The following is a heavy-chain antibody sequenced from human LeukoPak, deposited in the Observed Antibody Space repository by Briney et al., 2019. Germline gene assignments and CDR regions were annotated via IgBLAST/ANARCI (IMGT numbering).Heavy chain of an antibody. D-gene: IGHD3-10*01. CDR2: IYYSGTT. CDR3: ARYGSGSNDY. V-gene: IGHV4-30-4*01. J-gene: IGHJ4*02. Sequence: PSQTLSLTCTVSGGSISSGDYYWSWIRQPPGKGLEWIGYIYYSGTTYYNPSLRSRLTISVDTSKNQFSLKLSSVTAIDTAVYYCARYGSGSNDYWGQGTLVTVSS. CDR1: GGSISSGDYY.